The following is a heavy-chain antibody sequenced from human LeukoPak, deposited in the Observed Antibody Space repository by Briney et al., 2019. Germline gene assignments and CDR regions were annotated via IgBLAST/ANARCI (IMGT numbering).Heavy chain of an antibody. J-gene: IGHJ6*02. V-gene: IGHV5-51*01. CDR2: IYPCDSDI. Sequence: GEALKISGKGSGYSFSTYWIAWVRQRSGEGLEWMGSIYPCDSDIRYSPSWQGQFTMSVGKSISPAYLQSSSLKASDTAMYYCARLGYCSSASCYYGMDVWGQGTTVPVSS. CDR1: GYSFSTYW. D-gene: IGHD2-2*01. CDR3: ARLGYCSSASCYYGMDV.